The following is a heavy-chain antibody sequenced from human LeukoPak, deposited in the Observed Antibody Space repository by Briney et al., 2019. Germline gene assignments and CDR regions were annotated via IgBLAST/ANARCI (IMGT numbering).Heavy chain of an antibody. Sequence: MSSETLSLTCTVSGGSISSYYWSWIRQLPGKGLEWIGYIYYSGSTNYNPSLKSRVTISVDTSKNQFSLKLSSVTAADTAVYYCARFLYDSSGYYYRYFDYWGQGTLVTVSS. CDR2: IYYSGST. CDR3: ARFLYDSSGYYYRYFDY. V-gene: IGHV4-59*01. CDR1: GGSISSYY. J-gene: IGHJ4*02. D-gene: IGHD3-22*01.